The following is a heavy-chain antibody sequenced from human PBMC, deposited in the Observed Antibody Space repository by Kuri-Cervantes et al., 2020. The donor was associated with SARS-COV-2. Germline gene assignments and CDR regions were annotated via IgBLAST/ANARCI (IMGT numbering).Heavy chain of an antibody. D-gene: IGHD3-16*02. J-gene: IGHJ4*02. CDR1: GFTVSSNY. Sequence: GESLKISCAASGFTVSSNYMSWVRQAPGKGLEWVSSISSSSSYIYYADSVKGRFTISRDNAKNSLYLQMNSLRAEDTAVYYCARQLAFGGVIVKYYFDYWGQGTLVTVSS. CDR3: ARQLAFGGVIVKYYFDY. V-gene: IGHV3-21*01. CDR2: ISSSSSYI.